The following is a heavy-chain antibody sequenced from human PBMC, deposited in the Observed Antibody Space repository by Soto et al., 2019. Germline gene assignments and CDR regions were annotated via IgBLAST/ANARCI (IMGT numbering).Heavy chain of an antibody. J-gene: IGHJ5*02. Sequence: KASETLSLTCTVSGGSISRSSYSWAWICQPPGKGLEWIGTLYYSGNTYYNPSLKSRVTISVDTSKNQFSLKLSSVTAADTAVYYCATRQGGSYNWFDPWGQGTLVTVSS. CDR3: ATRQGGSYNWFDP. D-gene: IGHD2-15*01. CDR1: GGSISRSSYS. CDR2: LYYSGNT. V-gene: IGHV4-39*01.